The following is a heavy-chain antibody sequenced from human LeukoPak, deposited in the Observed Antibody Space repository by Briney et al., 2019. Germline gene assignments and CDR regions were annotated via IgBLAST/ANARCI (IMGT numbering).Heavy chain of an antibody. D-gene: IGHD6-13*01. Sequence: GESLKISCKGSGYSFTSYWIGWVRQMPGKGLEWMGIIYPGDSDTRYRPSFQGQVTISADKSISTAYLQWSSLKASGTAIYYCARHRPYSSPGDYWGQGTLVTVSS. J-gene: IGHJ4*02. CDR3: ARHRPYSSPGDY. V-gene: IGHV5-51*01. CDR1: GYSFTSYW. CDR2: IYPGDSDT.